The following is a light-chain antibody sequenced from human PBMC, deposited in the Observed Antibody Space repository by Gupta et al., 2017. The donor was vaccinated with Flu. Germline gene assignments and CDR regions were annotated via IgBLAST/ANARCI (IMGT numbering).Light chain of an antibody. J-gene: IGKJ3*01. CDR3: QQRSNWPPLFT. CDR2: HAS. Sequence: RATLSCRASQSVSSSLAWYQQKPGQAPRLLISHASNRATGIPTRFSGSGSGTDFTLTISSLEPEDFAVYYCQQRSNWPPLFTFGPGTKVEVK. CDR1: QSVSSS. V-gene: IGKV3-11*01.